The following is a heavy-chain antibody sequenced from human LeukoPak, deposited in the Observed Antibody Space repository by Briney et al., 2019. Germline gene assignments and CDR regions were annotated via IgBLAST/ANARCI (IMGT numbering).Heavy chain of an antibody. CDR3: ARDLYGSSSWPNFDY. V-gene: IGHV1-2*02. CDR1: GYTFTGYY. Sequence: ASVKVSCKASGYTFTGYYIHWVRQAPGQGLEWMGWINPNSGGTNNAQKFQGRVTMTRDTSISTAYMEMSRLRSDDTAVYYCARDLYGSSSWPNFDYWGQGTWSPSPQ. J-gene: IGHJ4*02. D-gene: IGHD6-13*01. CDR2: INPNSGGT.